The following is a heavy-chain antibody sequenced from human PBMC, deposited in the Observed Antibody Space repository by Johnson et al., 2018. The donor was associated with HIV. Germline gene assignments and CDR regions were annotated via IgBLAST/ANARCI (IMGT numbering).Heavy chain of an antibody. D-gene: IGHD5-24*01. CDR2: IYRAGST. Sequence: VQLVESGGGLVQPGGSLRLSCAASGFSISSNYMSWIRQAPGKGLEWVSVIYRAGSTYYADSVKDRFTISRDISKNTIYLQMNSLRAEDTEMYYCARDRGSMAAVAFDIWGQGTMVTVSS. V-gene: IGHV3-66*01. CDR3: ARDRGSMAAVAFDI. J-gene: IGHJ3*02. CDR1: GFSISSNY.